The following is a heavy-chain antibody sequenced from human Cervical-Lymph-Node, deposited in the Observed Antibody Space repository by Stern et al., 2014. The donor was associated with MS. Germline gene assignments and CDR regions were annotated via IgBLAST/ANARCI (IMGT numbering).Heavy chain of an antibody. J-gene: IGHJ3*02. CDR1: GDTVIRSY. CDR3: ASDSSGYDGFDI. D-gene: IGHD3-3*01. CDR2: INPRGSTT. V-gene: IGHV1-46*01. Sequence: QVQLVQSGAVVKKPGSSVKISCEASGDTVIRSYMHWVRQAPGQGLEWLGLINPRGSTTVYAQPFQGRVTLTRDTSPTAVYMELSNLRSGDTAVYYCASDSSGYDGFDIWGQGTLVTVSS.